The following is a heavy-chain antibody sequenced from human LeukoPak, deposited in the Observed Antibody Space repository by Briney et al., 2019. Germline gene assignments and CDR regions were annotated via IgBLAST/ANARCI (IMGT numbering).Heavy chain of an antibody. CDR3: ARTGVLAAAFDY. CDR1: GFTFSSYA. J-gene: IGHJ4*02. CDR2: IYSGGST. V-gene: IGHV3-66*01. Sequence: GGSLRLSCAASGFTFSSYAMSWVRQAPGKGLEWVSVIYSGGSTYYADSVKGRFTISRDNSKNTLYLQMNSLRAEDTAVYYCARTGVLAAAFDYWGQGTLVTVSS. D-gene: IGHD6-13*01.